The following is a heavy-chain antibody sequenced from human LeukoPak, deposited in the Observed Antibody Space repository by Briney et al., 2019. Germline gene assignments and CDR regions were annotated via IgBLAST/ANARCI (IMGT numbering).Heavy chain of an antibody. CDR1: GFSLTTYG. Sequence: GESLKISCKGSGFSLTTYGVGWVRQTPGKGLEWIGSIFLGDSDTIYSPSFQGQVTISGDKSINTAYLQWSSLKASDTAMYYCARQGWFGEVYGMDVWGQGTTVTVSS. CDR2: IFLGDSDT. V-gene: IGHV5-51*01. J-gene: IGHJ6*02. CDR3: ARQGWFGEVYGMDV. D-gene: IGHD3-10*01.